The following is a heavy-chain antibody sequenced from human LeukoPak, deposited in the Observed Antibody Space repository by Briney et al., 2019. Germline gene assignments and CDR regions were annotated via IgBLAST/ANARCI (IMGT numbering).Heavy chain of an antibody. Sequence: SETLPLTCTVSGGSISSYYWSWIRQPPGKGLEWIGYIYYSGSTNYNPSLKSRVTISVDTSKNQFSLKLSSVTAADTAVYYCAREGYYGSGSTYYFDYWGQGTLVTVSS. CDR3: AREGYYGSGSTYYFDY. D-gene: IGHD3-10*01. J-gene: IGHJ4*02. CDR2: IYYSGST. V-gene: IGHV4-59*01. CDR1: GGSISSYY.